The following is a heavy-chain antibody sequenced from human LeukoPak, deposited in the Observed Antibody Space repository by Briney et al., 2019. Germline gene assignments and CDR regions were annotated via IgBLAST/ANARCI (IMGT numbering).Heavy chain of an antibody. J-gene: IGHJ4*02. CDR1: GFTLSSYS. D-gene: IGHD3-3*01. CDR2: ISGSGGST. CDR3: AKEGEYYDLWSGYYSVIYYFDY. Sequence: PGGSLRLSCAASGFTLSSYSMSWVRQPPGKGLEWVSAISGSGGSTYNAASVKGRFTISRDNSKNTLYLKMKSLRAEDTAVYYCAKEGEYYDLWSGYYSVIYYFDYWGQGTLVTVSS. V-gene: IGHV3-23*01.